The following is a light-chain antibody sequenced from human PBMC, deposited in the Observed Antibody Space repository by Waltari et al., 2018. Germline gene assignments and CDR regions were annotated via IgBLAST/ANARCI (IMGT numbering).Light chain of an antibody. J-gene: IGKJ3*01. Sequence: EIVLTQSPGTLSLSPGERATLSCRASQSVSSSSLAWYQQKPGQAPRLLLYGASSRATGSPDRFSGSGSGTDFTLTISRLEPEDFAVYYCQQYGSSPFTFGPGTKVDIK. CDR3: QQYGSSPFT. CDR1: QSVSSSS. CDR2: GAS. V-gene: IGKV3-20*01.